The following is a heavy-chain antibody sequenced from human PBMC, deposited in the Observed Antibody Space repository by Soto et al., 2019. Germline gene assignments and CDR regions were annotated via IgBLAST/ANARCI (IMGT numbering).Heavy chain of an antibody. CDR3: AREPYDITANRIDS. V-gene: IGHV4-30-4*01. D-gene: IGHD3-22*01. Sequence: SETLSVTCTVSSGSISGDYYWNWIRQAPGKGLEWIGYAYHTGSTYHNPSLKSRGSISVDTSNNQFSLKLSSVTAADTAVYFCAREPYDITANRIDSWGQGIPVTVS. CDR1: SGSISGDYY. J-gene: IGHJ5*01. CDR2: AYHTGST.